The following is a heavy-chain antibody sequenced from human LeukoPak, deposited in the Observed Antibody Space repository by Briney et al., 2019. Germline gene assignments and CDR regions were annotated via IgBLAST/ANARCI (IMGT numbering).Heavy chain of an antibody. Sequence: ASVKVSCKASEYTFTGYSMHWVRQAPGQGLEWMGWINPSSGGTNYAQKFQGRVTMTRDTSINTSYMELRRLRSDDTAVYYCARGGVVVLGVMDIWGQGTVVTVSS. D-gene: IGHD2-21*01. J-gene: IGHJ3*02. CDR2: INPSSGGT. CDR1: EYTFTGYS. V-gene: IGHV1-2*02. CDR3: ARGGVVVLGVMDI.